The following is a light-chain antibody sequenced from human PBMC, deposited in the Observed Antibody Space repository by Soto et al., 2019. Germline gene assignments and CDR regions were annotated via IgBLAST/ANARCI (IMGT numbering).Light chain of an antibody. CDR2: GAS. CDR3: QQYNNWPLWT. J-gene: IGKJ1*01. V-gene: IGKV3D-15*01. Sequence: EIVMTQSPATLSVSPGERATLSCRASQSVSSNLAWYQQKPGQAPSLLIYGASTRATSIPARFSGSRSGTEFTTTISSLQSEDVAVYYCQQYNNWPLWTFGQGTKVEIK. CDR1: QSVSSN.